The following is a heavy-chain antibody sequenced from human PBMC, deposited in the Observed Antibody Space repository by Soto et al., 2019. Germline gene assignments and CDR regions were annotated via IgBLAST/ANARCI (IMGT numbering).Heavy chain of an antibody. CDR2: IGTSSSYI. Sequence: EVQLVESGGGLVKPGGSLRLSCAASGFTFNNYNMNWVRQAPGKGLEWVSSIGTSSSYIYYADSLKGRFTISRDNAENSLYLQMNSLRAEDTAVYYCSGVLTGTPNYYCMDVWGEGTTVTVSS. D-gene: IGHD2-15*01. CDR1: GFTFNNYN. V-gene: IGHV3-21*01. CDR3: SGVLTGTPNYYCMDV. J-gene: IGHJ6*03.